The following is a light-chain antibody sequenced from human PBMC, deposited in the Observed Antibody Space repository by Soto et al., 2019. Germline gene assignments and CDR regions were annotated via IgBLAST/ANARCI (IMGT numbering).Light chain of an antibody. CDR1: QTISSW. V-gene: IGKV1-5*03. CDR2: KAS. CDR3: QHYNSYSEA. J-gene: IGKJ1*01. Sequence: DIQVTHSPSTLSVSVRDRVTITCRASQTISSWLAWYQQKPGKAPKLLIYKASTLKSGVPSRFSGSGSGTEFTLTISSLQPDDFATYYCQHYNSYSEAFGQGTKVDIK.